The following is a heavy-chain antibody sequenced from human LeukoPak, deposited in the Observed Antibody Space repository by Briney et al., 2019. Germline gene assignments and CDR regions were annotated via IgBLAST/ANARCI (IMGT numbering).Heavy chain of an antibody. CDR3: ARGNSGSPGPRYFDY. CDR1: GDSISTASYY. Sequence: SETLSLTCTVSGDSISTASYYWGWIRQPPGKGLAWIGIISYSGITHYSPSLKSRVTVSVDKSKNQFSLKLSSATAADTAVYYCARGNSGSPGPRYFDYWGQGTLVTVSS. V-gene: IGHV4-39*07. J-gene: IGHJ4*02. CDR2: ISYSGIT. D-gene: IGHD1-26*01.